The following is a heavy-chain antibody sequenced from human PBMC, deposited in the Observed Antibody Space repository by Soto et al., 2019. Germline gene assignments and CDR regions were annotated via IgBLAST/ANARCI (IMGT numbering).Heavy chain of an antibody. D-gene: IGHD6-13*01. Sequence: SVTLSLTCTVSGGSISTYYWSWIRQPLGKGLEWIGYIYYSGIANYNPSLKSRVTISVDTSKNQFSLKLSSVTAADTAVYYFPRGDGNTWYLDFFDNWVQGALVTGSS. J-gene: IGHJ4*02. CDR3: PRGDGNTWYLDFFDN. CDR1: GGSISTYY. CDR2: IYYSGIA. V-gene: IGHV4-59*01.